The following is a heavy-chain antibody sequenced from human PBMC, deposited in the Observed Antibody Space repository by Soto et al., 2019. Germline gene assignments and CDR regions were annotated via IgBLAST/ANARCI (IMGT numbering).Heavy chain of an antibody. J-gene: IGHJ4*02. Sequence: EVQLVESGGGLVQSGRSLRLSCAASGFTFDDYAMHWVRQAPGKGLEWVSGISWNSGSIGYADSVKGRFTISRDNAKNSLYLQMNSLRAEDTALYYCAKDRRGTVTTGLYDYWGQGTLVTVSS. V-gene: IGHV3-9*01. CDR3: AKDRRGTVTTGLYDY. CDR2: ISWNSGSI. D-gene: IGHD4-17*01. CDR1: GFTFDDYA.